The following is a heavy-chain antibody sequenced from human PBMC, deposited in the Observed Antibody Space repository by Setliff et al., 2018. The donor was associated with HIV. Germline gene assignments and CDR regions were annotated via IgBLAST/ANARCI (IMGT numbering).Heavy chain of an antibody. V-gene: IGHV3-74*01. CDR2: ISNK. J-gene: IGHJ4*02. D-gene: IGHD1-1*01. CDR3: AKVKVPTTDLYFLDY. CDR1: GFIFNKYW. Sequence: GGSLRLSCAASGFIFNKYWMHWVRQAPGKGLVWVSRISNKYYAESVKDRFTISRDNSKNMVYLQMNSLRAEDTALYYCAKVKVPTTDLYFLDYWGQGTPVTV.